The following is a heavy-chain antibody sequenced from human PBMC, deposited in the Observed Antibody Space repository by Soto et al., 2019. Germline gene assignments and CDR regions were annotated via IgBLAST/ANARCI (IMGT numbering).Heavy chain of an antibody. D-gene: IGHD3-16*01. Sequence: SETLSLTCTVSGGPISSSGHYWGWIRQPPGKGLDWIGSLSYSGRTYYNPSLKSRVTISVDTSKNQFSLRLSSVTAADSAVYYCARHEGHNYGAPSGAFDVWGQVTMVTVSS. V-gene: IGHV4-39*01. CDR1: GGPISSSGHY. CDR3: ARHEGHNYGAPSGAFDV. J-gene: IGHJ3*01. CDR2: LSYSGRT.